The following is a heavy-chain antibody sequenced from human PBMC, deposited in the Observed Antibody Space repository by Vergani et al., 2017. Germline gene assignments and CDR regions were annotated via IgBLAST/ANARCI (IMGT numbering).Heavy chain of an antibody. Sequence: QVQLQESGPGLVKPSETLSLTCTVSGGSISSYYWSWIRQPPGKGLEWIGYIYYSGSTNYNPSLKSRVTISVDTSKNQFSLKLSSVTAADTAVDYCGRRRAARGCYSREEVRPSYYYYYMDVGGKGTTVTVSS. CDR2: IYYSGST. CDR1: GGSISSYY. D-gene: IGHD2-21*02. J-gene: IGHJ6*03. V-gene: IGHV4-59*08. CDR3: GRRRAARGCYSREEVRPSYYYYYMDV.